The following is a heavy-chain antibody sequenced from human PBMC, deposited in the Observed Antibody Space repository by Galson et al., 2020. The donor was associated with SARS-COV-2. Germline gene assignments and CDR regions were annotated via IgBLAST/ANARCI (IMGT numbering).Heavy chain of an antibody. Sequence: GGSLRLSCAASGFTFNTYSMNWVRRTPGKGLEWVSSITIRGIYTYYADSVKGRFTISRDNAKNSLYLQMNSLRAEDTAVYYCAKNKRPVENLDAFDIWGQGTMVTVSS. CDR2: ITIRGIYT. CDR1: GFTFNTYS. J-gene: IGHJ3*02. D-gene: IGHD6-6*01. CDR3: AKNKRPVENLDAFDI. V-gene: IGHV3-21*01.